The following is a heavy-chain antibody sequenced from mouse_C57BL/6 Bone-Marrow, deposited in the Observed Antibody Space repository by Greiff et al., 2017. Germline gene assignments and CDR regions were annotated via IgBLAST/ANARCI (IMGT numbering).Heavy chain of an antibody. CDR3: ARSLTTVVANFDY. D-gene: IGHD1-1*01. CDR1: GFNIKDYY. CDR2: IDPEDGET. J-gene: IGHJ2*01. Sequence: EVMLVESGAELVKPGASVKLSCTASGFNIKDYYMHWVKQRTEQGLEWIGRIDPEDGETKYAPKFQGKATITADTSSNTAYLQLSSLTSEDTAVYYCARSLTTVVANFDYWGQGTTLTVSS. V-gene: IGHV14-2*01.